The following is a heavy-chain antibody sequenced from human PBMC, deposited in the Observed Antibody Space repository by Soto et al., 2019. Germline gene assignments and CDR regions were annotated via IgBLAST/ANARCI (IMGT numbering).Heavy chain of an antibody. D-gene: IGHD1-26*01. CDR2: IIPILGIA. Sequence: QVQLVQSGAEVKKPGSSVKVSCKASGGTFSSYTISWVRQAPGQGLEWMGRIIPILGIANYAQKFQGRVTXXAXKXMSTAYMELSSLRSEDTAVYYCASITYSGSYSSLDYWGQGTLVTVSS. J-gene: IGHJ4*02. CDR1: GGTFSSYT. CDR3: ASITYSGSYSSLDY. V-gene: IGHV1-69*02.